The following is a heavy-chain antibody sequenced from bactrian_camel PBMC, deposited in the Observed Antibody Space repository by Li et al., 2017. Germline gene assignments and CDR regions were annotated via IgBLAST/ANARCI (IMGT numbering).Heavy chain of an antibody. CDR1: GSLYSRFC. J-gene: IGHJ4*01. CDR2: IDGSGNT. V-gene: IGHV3S53*01. Sequence: QVQLVESGGDSVQAGGSLRLSCEYSGSLYSRFCMGWYRQVEGKEDEELATIDGSGNTIYASSVKGRFSISHDKSKNTLYLQMNSLKTEDTAVYYCTTLRSIYWGQGTQVTV. CDR3: TTLRSIY. D-gene: IGHD2*01.